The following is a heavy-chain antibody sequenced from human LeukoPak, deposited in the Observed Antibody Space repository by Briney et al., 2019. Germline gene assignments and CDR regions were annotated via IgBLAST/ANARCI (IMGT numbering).Heavy chain of an antibody. CDR3: TRTSSGWYSGD. Sequence: GGSLRLSCAASGFTFSSYAMSWVRQAPGKGLEWVSAISGSGGSTYYADSVKGRFTISRDNSKNTLYLQMNSLRAEDTAIYYCTRTSSGWYSGDWGQGTLVTVSS. D-gene: IGHD6-19*01. CDR1: GFTFSSYA. V-gene: IGHV3-23*01. CDR2: ISGSGGST. J-gene: IGHJ4*02.